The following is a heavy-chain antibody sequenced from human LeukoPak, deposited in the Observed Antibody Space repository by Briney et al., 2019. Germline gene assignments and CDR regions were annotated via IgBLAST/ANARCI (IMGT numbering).Heavy chain of an antibody. V-gene: IGHV4-39*01. D-gene: IGHD6-19*01. Sequence: SETLSLTCTVSGGSISSSSYYWGWIRQPPGKGLEWIGSIYYSGSTYYNPSLKSRVTISVDTSKNQFSLKLSSVTAADTAVYYCASRPNSSGWYVWDYGGKETRVTVSS. CDR2: IYYSGST. CDR1: GGSISSSSYY. CDR3: ASRPNSSGWYVWDY. J-gene: IGHJ4*02.